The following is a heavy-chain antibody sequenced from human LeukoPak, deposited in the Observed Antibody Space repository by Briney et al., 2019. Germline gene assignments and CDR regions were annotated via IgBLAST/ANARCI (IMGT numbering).Heavy chain of an antibody. V-gene: IGHV3-74*01. J-gene: IGHJ4*02. Sequence: GGSLRLSCAASGFTFGSYWMHWVRRGPGKGLAWVSRINGDGSITNYADSVKGRFTISRDSAKNTLYLQMNSLRAEDTAVYYCGRASTANPPGYWGQGTLVTVSS. CDR1: GFTFGSYW. D-gene: IGHD4/OR15-4a*01. CDR3: GRASTANPPGY. CDR2: INGDGSIT.